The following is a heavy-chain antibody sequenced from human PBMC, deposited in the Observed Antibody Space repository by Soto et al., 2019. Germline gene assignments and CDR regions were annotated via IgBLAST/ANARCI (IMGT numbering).Heavy chain of an antibody. CDR1: GGSFSGYY. D-gene: IGHD2-15*01. CDR2: INHSGST. Sequence: PSETLSLTCAVYGGSFSGYYLSWIRQPPGKGLEWIGEINHSGSTNYNPSLKSRVTISVDTSKNQFSLKLSSVTAADTAVYYCARALSKYCSGGSCYSLGYWGQGTLVTVSS. V-gene: IGHV4-34*01. CDR3: ARALSKYCSGGSCYSLGY. J-gene: IGHJ4*02.